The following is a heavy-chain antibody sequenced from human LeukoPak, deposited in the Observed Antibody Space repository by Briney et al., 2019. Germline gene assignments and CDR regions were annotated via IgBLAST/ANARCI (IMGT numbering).Heavy chain of an antibody. CDR1: GFTFSSYA. Sequence: GGSLRLSCAASGFTFSSYAMSWVRQAPGKGLGWVSAISGSGGSTYYADSVKGRFTISRDNSKNTLYLQMNSLRAEDTAVYYCAHISSSWPDYWGQGTLVTVSS. CDR3: AHISSSWPDY. J-gene: IGHJ4*02. D-gene: IGHD6-13*01. CDR2: ISGSGGST. V-gene: IGHV3-23*01.